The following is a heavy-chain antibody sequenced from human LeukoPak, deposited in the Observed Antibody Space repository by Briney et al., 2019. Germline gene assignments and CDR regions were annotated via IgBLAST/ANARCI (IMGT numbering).Heavy chain of an antibody. D-gene: IGHD2-2*01. Sequence: GGYLRRSCAASGFTFSGSAMHWVRQASGKGLEWVGRIRSKANSYATAYAASVKGRFTISREDSKDTAYLQMNSLKTEDTAVYYCSGDCSSTSCYLYYMDVWGKGTTVTVSS. CDR1: GFTFSGSA. V-gene: IGHV3-73*01. CDR3: SGDCSSTSCYLYYMDV. J-gene: IGHJ6*03. CDR2: IRSKANSYAT.